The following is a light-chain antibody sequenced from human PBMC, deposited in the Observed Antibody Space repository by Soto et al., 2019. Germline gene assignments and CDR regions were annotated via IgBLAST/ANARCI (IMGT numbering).Light chain of an antibody. V-gene: IGLV2-14*01. CDR3: SSYTSSSTVV. Sequence: QSALTQHASVSGSPGRSITISCTGTSSDVGGYNNVSWYQQHPGKAPKLMIYDVSNRPSGVSNRFSGSKSGNTASLTISGLQAEHEADYYCSSYTSSSTVVFGGGTKLTVL. CDR2: DVS. CDR1: SSDVGGYNN. J-gene: IGLJ2*01.